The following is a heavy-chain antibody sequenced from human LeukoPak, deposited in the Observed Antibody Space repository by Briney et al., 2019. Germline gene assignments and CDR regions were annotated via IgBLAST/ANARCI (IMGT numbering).Heavy chain of an antibody. CDR1: GFTFSSYG. V-gene: IGHV3-23*01. CDR2: ISGSGGST. D-gene: IGHD6-13*01. CDR3: AKDLSEGSSSWFEDH. J-gene: IGHJ4*02. Sequence: PGGSLRLSCAASGFTFSSYGMHWVRQAPGKGLEWVSAISGSGGSTYYADSVKGRFTISRDNSKNTLYLQMNSLRAEDTAVYYCAKDLSEGSSSWFEDHWGQGTLVTVSS.